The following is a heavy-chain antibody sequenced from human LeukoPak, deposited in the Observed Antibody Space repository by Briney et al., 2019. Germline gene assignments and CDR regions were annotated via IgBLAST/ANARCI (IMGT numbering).Heavy chain of an antibody. J-gene: IGHJ4*02. V-gene: IGHV5-51*01. CDR2: IYPGDSDT. CDR1: GYTFTGYY. CDR3: ASLEYVVGTRAFDF. Sequence: GASVKVSCKASGYTFTGYYMHWVRQAPGQGLEWMGIIYPGDSDTRYNPSFQGQTTISAEKSRNTAFLQWTSLKASDTAMYYCASLEYVVGTRAFDFWGQGTLVTVSS. D-gene: IGHD2-21*01.